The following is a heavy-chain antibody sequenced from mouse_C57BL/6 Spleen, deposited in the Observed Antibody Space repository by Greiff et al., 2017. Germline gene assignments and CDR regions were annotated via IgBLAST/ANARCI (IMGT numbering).Heavy chain of an antibody. Sequence: QVQLKESGPELVKPGASVKISCKASGYTFTDYYINWVKQRPGQGLEWIGWIFPGSGSTYYNEKFKGKATLTVDKSSSTAYMLLISLTSEDSAVYFCARGLDYGSSYDYFDYWGQGTTLTVSS. D-gene: IGHD1-1*01. V-gene: IGHV1-75*01. CDR2: IFPGSGST. J-gene: IGHJ2*01. CDR1: GYTFTDYY. CDR3: ARGLDYGSSYDYFDY.